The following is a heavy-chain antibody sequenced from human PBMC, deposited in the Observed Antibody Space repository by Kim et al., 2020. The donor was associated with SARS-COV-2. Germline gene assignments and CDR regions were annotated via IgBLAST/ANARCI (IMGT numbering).Heavy chain of an antibody. Sequence: SETLSLTCTVSSDSISSYYCRWIRQLPGKGLEGIGDIYYRGSTDYNPDLKSRVTKTWDTSKNQLSLDLTKVTDADTAVNYCARSEGGGSWHQFAHWGQG. J-gene: IGHJ1*01. CDR2: IYYRGST. CDR1: SDSISSYY. CDR3: ARSEGGGSWHQFAH. V-gene: IGHV4-59*01. D-gene: IGHD1-26*01.